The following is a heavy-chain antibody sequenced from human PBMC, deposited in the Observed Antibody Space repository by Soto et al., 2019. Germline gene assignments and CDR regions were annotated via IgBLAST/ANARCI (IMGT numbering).Heavy chain of an antibody. D-gene: IGHD6-6*01. CDR2: IYPGDSDI. CDR1: GFSFTTYW. Sequence: GESLKISCKGSGFSFTTYWTAWVRQMPGKGLEWMRIIYPGDSDIRYSPSFQGQVSISADRSITTAYLQWSSLKASDTAIYYCARLSGSPSGMDVWGLGTTVTVS. V-gene: IGHV5-51*01. J-gene: IGHJ6*02. CDR3: ARLSGSPSGMDV.